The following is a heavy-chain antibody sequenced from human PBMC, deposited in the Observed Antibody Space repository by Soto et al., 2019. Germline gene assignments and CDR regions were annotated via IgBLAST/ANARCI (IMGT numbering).Heavy chain of an antibody. Sequence: SETLSLTCTVSGGSISSGGYYWSWIRQHPGKGLEWIGYIYYSGSTYYNPSLKSRVTISVDTSKNQFSLKLSSVTAADTAVYYCAREVESNYVLDWGQGTLVTVSS. J-gene: IGHJ4*02. V-gene: IGHV4-31*03. CDR2: IYYSGST. D-gene: IGHD4-4*01. CDR3: AREVESNYVLD. CDR1: GGSISSGGYY.